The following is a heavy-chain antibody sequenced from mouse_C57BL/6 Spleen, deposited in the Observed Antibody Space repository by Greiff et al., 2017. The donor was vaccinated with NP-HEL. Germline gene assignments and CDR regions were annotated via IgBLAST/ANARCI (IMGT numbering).Heavy chain of an antibody. CDR3: ARKEDWDGAMDY. CDR2: IYPGDGDT. CDR1: GYAFSSSW. D-gene: IGHD4-1*01. V-gene: IGHV1-82*01. Sequence: VQLQQSGPELVKPGASVKISCKASGYAFSSSWMNWVKQRPGKGLEWIGRIYPGDGDTNYNGKFKGKATLTADKSSSTAYMQLSSLTSEDSAVYFCARKEDWDGAMDYWGQGTSGTVSS. J-gene: IGHJ4*01.